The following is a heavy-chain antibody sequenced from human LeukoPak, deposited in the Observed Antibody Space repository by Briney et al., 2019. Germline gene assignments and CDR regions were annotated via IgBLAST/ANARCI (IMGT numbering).Heavy chain of an antibody. CDR2: IKQDGSEK. D-gene: IGHD3-16*01. CDR1: GFTFSSYW. Sequence: HPGGSLRLSCAASGFTFSSYWMSWVRQAPGKGLEWVANIKQDGSEKYYVDSVKGRFTIYRDNAKNSLYLQMNSLRAEDTAVYYCARVRGIYYWGYYFDYWGQGTLVTVSS. CDR3: ARVRGIYYWGYYFDY. J-gene: IGHJ4*02. V-gene: IGHV3-7*03.